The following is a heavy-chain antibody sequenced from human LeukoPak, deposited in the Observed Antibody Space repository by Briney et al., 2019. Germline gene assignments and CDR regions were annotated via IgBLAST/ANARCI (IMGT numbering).Heavy chain of an antibody. CDR3: ARDVAHYYDSSGLDY. CDR2: ISSSGSTI. Sequence: GGSLRLSCAASGFIFSDYYMSWIRQAPGKGLEWVSYISSSGSTIYYADSVKGRFTISRDNAKNSLYLQMNSLRAEDTAVYYCARDVAHYYDSSGLDYWGQGTLVTVSS. CDR1: GFIFSDYY. V-gene: IGHV3-11*04. D-gene: IGHD3-22*01. J-gene: IGHJ4*02.